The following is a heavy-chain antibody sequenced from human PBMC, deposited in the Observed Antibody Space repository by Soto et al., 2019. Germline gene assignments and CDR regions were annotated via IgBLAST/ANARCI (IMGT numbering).Heavy chain of an antibody. Sequence: GASVKVSCKASGYTFTSYYMHWVRQAPGQGLEWMGIINPSGGSTSYAQKFQGRVTMTRDTSTSTVYMELSSLRSEDTAVYYCARDLGITGTTGDAFDIWGQGTMVTVS. V-gene: IGHV1-46*01. CDR1: GYTFTSYY. CDR3: ARDLGITGTTGDAFDI. J-gene: IGHJ3*02. D-gene: IGHD1-7*01. CDR2: INPSGGST.